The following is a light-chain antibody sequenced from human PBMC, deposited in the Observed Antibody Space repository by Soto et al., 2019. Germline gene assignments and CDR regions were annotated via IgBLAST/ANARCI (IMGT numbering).Light chain of an antibody. J-gene: IGLJ1*01. CDR1: SNDVGNYNL. CDR2: EVS. CDR3: CSYVCISTYG. Sequence: QSVLTQPASVSGSPGQSITISCTGTSNDVGNYNLVSWYQQHPGKAPKLMIYEVSKRPSGVSNRFSGSKSGNTASLTISGLQAEDEADYYCCSYVCISTYGFATGTKVTVL. V-gene: IGLV2-23*02.